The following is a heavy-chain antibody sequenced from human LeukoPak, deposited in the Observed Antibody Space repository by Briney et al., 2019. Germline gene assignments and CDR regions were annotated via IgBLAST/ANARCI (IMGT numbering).Heavy chain of an antibody. V-gene: IGHV3-48*01. Sequence: GGSLRLSCAASGFTFSSYNMNWVRQAPGKGAEWVSYISSSGSTIYYADSVKGRFTISRDNSKNTLYLQINSLRADDMAVYYCAKDSLARGYLGQGTLVTVSS. CDR3: AKDSLARGY. CDR2: ISSSGSTI. J-gene: IGHJ4*02. CDR1: GFTFSSYN.